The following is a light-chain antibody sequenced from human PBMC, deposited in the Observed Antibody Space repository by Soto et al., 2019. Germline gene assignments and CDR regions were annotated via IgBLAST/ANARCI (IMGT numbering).Light chain of an antibody. CDR3: QHYGSPPRA. V-gene: IGKV3-20*01. Sequence: EIVLTQSPGTLSLSPRERATLSCRASQSVSSSYLAWYQQKPGQDPRLLIYGASSRATGIPDRFSGSVSGTDFTLTISRLEPEDFAVYYCQHYGSPPRAFGPGTKVEIK. CDR1: QSVSSSY. J-gene: IGKJ1*01. CDR2: GAS.